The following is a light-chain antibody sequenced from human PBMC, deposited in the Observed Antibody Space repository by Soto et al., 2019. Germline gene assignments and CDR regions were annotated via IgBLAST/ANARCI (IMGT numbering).Light chain of an antibody. V-gene: IGLV2-14*01. CDR1: SSDVGGYNY. CDR3: SSYTSSSTPYV. Sequence: QSALTQPASVSGSPGQSITISCTGTSSDVGGYNYVSWHQQHRGKAPKLMIYEVSKRPSGVSNRFSGSKSGNTAYLTISGLQAEDEADYYCSSYTSSSTPYVFGTGTKLTVL. CDR2: EVS. J-gene: IGLJ1*01.